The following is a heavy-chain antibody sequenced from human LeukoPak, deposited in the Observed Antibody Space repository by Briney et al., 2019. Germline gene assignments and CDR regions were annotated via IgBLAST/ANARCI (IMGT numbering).Heavy chain of an antibody. J-gene: IGHJ6*02. Sequence: GGSPRLSCAASGFTFSSYAMHWVRQAPGKGLEWVAVISYDGSNKYYADSVKGRFTISRDNSKNTLYLQMNSLRAEDTAVYYCARDQAAYYDFWSGGYGMDVWGQGTTVTVSS. V-gene: IGHV3-30-3*01. CDR1: GFTFSSYA. CDR3: ARDQAAYYDFWSGGYGMDV. D-gene: IGHD3-3*01. CDR2: ISYDGSNK.